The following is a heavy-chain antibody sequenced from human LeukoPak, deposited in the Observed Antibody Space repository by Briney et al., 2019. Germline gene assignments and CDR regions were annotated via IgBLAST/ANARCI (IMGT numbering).Heavy chain of an antibody. Sequence: SETLSLTCTVSGGSISSYYWSWIRQPPGKGLEWIGYIYYSRDTNYNPSLKSRVTISVDTSKNQFSLKLSSVTAAYTAVYYCARDRGSSGWFDYWGQGTLVTV. CDR3: ARDRGSSGWFDY. J-gene: IGHJ5*01. CDR1: GGSISSYY. CDR2: IYYSRDT. V-gene: IGHV4-59*01. D-gene: IGHD6-19*01.